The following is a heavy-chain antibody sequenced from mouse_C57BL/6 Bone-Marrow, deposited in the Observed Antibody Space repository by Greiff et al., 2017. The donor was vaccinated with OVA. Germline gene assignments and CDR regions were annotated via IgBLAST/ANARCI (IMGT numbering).Heavy chain of an antibody. CDR1: GYTFTSYW. Sequence: QVQLQQPGAELVKPGASVKMSCKASGYTFTSYWITWVKQRPGQGLEWIGDIYPGSGSTNYNEKFKSKATLTVDTSSSTAYMQLSSLTSEDSAVYYCARGGSYGSSFAYWGQGTLVTVSA. CDR3: ARGGSYGSSFAY. V-gene: IGHV1-55*01. D-gene: IGHD1-1*01. J-gene: IGHJ3*01. CDR2: IYPGSGST.